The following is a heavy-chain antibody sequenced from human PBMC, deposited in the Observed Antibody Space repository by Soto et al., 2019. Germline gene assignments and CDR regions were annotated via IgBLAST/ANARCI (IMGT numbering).Heavy chain of an antibody. CDR2: ISTYNGNT. CDR3: ARDPPYSSGWYAGFDP. J-gene: IGHJ5*02. V-gene: IGHV1-18*01. D-gene: IGHD6-19*01. Sequence: GASVKVSCKASGYTFTSYGISWVRQAPEQGLERMGWISTYNGNTNYAQKLQGRVTMTTDTSTSTAYMELRSLRSDDTAVYYCARDPPYSSGWYAGFDPWGQGTLVTVSS. CDR1: GYTFTSYG.